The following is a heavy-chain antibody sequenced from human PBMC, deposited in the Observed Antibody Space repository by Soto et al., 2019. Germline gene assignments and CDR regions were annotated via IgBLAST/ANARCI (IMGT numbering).Heavy chain of an antibody. Sequence: ASVKVSCKSSGYTFSNQGITWVRQAPGEGLEWMGWIGAYNGNTHYTQSLQGRVTMTTDTSTSTAYMELRGLRSDDTAVYYCERVRQLVGYFYYYIDVCGKGTSVPVSS. CDR3: ERVRQLVGYFYYYIDV. J-gene: IGHJ6*03. CDR1: GYTFSNQG. D-gene: IGHD6-6*01. CDR2: IGAYNGNT. V-gene: IGHV1-18*01.